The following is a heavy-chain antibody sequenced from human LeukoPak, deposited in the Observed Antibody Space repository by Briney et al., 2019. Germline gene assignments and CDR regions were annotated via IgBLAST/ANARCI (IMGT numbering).Heavy chain of an antibody. Sequence: SETLSLTCAVSGVSFDDYYWSWVRQTPGKGLEWIGEINHSGYTNDSPSLKSRVTLSIDTSRKQFSLNLRSVTVVDAGIYYCTRMTTGHDYWGQGTLVTVSS. J-gene: IGHJ4*02. V-gene: IGHV4-34*01. CDR1: GVSFDDYY. D-gene: IGHD4-17*01. CDR2: INHSGYT. CDR3: TRMTTGHDY.